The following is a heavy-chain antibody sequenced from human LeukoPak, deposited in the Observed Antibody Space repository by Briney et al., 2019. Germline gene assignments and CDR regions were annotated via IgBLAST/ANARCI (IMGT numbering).Heavy chain of an antibody. CDR2: ISTSSIYI. D-gene: IGHD1-26*01. CDR3: ARDPYSGSYGNDYYYYMDV. V-gene: IGHV3-21*01. Sequence: GGSLRLSCAASGFTLSSYSMNWVRQAPGKGLEWVSSISTSSIYIYYADSVKGRFTISRDNAKNSLYLQMNSLRAEDTAVYYCARDPYSGSYGNDYYYYMDVWGKGTTVTISS. CDR1: GFTLSSYS. J-gene: IGHJ6*03.